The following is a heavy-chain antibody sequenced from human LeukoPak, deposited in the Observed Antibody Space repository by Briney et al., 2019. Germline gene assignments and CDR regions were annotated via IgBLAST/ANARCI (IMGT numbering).Heavy chain of an antibody. D-gene: IGHD7-27*01. V-gene: IGHV4-39*07. CDR3: ARSPGEGYYYYYYMDV. J-gene: IGHJ6*03. Sequence: WVRQAPGKGLEWIGSIYYSGSTYYNPSLKSRVTISVDTSKNQFSLKLSSVTAADTAVYYCARSPGEGYYYYYYMDVWGKGTTVTVSS. CDR2: IYYSGST.